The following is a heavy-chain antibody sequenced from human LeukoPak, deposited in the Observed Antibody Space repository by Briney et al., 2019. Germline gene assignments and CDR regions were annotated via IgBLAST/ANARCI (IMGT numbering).Heavy chain of an antibody. D-gene: IGHD6-13*01. CDR3: ARDSVATNPYSSSWQYFQH. V-gene: IGHV3-21*01. J-gene: IGHJ1*01. CDR2: ISSSSSYI. Sequence: GGSLRLSCAASGFTFDDYAMHWVRQAPGKGLEWVSSISSSSSYIYYADSVKGRFTISRDNAKNSLYLQMNSLRAEDTAVYYCARDSVATNPYSSSWQYFQHWGQGTLVTVSS. CDR1: GFTFDDYA.